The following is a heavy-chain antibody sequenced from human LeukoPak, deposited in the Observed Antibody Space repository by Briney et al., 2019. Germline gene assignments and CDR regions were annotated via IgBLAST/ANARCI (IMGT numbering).Heavy chain of an antibody. V-gene: IGHV1-2*02. CDR1: GYTFTGYY. D-gene: IGHD6-19*01. Sequence: ASVKVSCKASGYTFTGYYMHWVRQAPGQGLEWMGWINPNSGGTNYAQKFQGRVTMTRDTSISTAYMELSRLRSDDTAVYYCARDSLYSSGWYVVQHWGQGTLVTVSS. CDR3: ARDSLYSSGWYVVQH. J-gene: IGHJ1*01. CDR2: INPNSGGT.